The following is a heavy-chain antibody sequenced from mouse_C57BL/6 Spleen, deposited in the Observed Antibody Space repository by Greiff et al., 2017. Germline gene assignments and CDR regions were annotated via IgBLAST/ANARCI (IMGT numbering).Heavy chain of an antibody. D-gene: IGHD1-1*02. CDR1: GYTFTSYW. CDR2: IHPNSGST. J-gene: IGHJ1*03. V-gene: IGHV1-64*01. CDR3: AREGGWYFDV. Sequence: VQLQQPGAELVKPGASVKLSCKASGYTFTSYWMHWVKPRPGQGLEWIGMIHPNSGSTNYNEKFKSKATLTVDKSSSTAYMQLSSLTSEDSAVYYCAREGGWYFDVWGTGTTVTVSS.